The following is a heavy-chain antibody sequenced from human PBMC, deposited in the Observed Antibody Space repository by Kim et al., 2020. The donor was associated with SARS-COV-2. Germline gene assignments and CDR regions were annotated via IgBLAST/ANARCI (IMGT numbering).Heavy chain of an antibody. V-gene: IGHV3-30*04. CDR3: ARVILTTVTTPVGY. Sequence: GGSLRLSCAASGFTFSSYAMHWVRQAPGKGLEWVAVISYDGSNKYYADSVKGRFTISRDNSKNTLYLQMNSLRAEDTAVYYCARVILTTVTTPVGYWGQGTLVTVSS. CDR2: ISYDGSNK. J-gene: IGHJ4*02. D-gene: IGHD4-17*01. CDR1: GFTFSSYA.